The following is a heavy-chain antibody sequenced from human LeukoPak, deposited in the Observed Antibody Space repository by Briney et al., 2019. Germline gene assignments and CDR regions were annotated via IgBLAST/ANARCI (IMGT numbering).Heavy chain of an antibody. Sequence: PSETLSLTCTVSGGSIRSYYWSWIRQPPGQGLEWIGYSHYSGTTDYNPSLKSRVTISVDTSKNQLSLKVSDVTAADTAVYYCARAGGLSSSPLDLDYWGQGPLVTVSS. CDR3: ARAGGLSSSPLDLDY. J-gene: IGHJ4*02. CDR2: SHYSGTT. D-gene: IGHD6-6*01. V-gene: IGHV4-59*01. CDR1: GGSIRSYY.